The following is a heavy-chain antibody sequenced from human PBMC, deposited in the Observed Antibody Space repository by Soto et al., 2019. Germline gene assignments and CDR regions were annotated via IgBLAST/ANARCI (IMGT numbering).Heavy chain of an antibody. CDR1: GFTFSSYS. J-gene: IGHJ4*02. Sequence: EVQLVESGGGLVKPGGSLRLSCVASGFTFSSYSVNWVRQAPGQGLEWVSSISSRGNYIYYADSVKGRFTISRDNAESSLFLQMNSLRLEDTAVYYCVREIWNGDVGFDYWGQGTLVTVSS. CDR2: ISSRGNYI. CDR3: VREIWNGDVGFDY. V-gene: IGHV3-21*06. D-gene: IGHD1-1*01.